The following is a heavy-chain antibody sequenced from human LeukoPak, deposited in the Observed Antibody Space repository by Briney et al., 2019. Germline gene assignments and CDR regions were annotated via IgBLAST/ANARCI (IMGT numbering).Heavy chain of an antibody. CDR1: GFTFGDYS. CDR2: IRSKAYGGTT. D-gene: IGHD3-9*01. J-gene: IGHJ4*02. V-gene: IGHV3-49*04. CDR3: TRSQGVFYDILY. Sequence: PGRSLRLSCTASGFTFGDYSMGWVRQAPGKGLEWVGFIRSKAYGGTTEYAASVKGRFTISRDDSKSIAYLQMNSLKTEDTAVYYCTRSQGVFYDILYWGQGTLVTVSS.